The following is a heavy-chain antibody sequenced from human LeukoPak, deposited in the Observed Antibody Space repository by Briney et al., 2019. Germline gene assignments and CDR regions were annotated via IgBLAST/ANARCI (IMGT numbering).Heavy chain of an antibody. CDR3: ARGGGMRSWYDFDY. Sequence: PGGSLRLSCAASGFSFSTYSMNWIRQAPGKGLEWVSSITSNGSYIYYADSVKGRFTISRDNDKNLVHLQMNSLRAEDTAVYYCARGGGMRSWYDFDYWGQGTLVTVSS. CDR1: GFSFSTYS. J-gene: IGHJ4*02. D-gene: IGHD6-13*01. CDR2: ITSNGSYI. V-gene: IGHV3-21*06.